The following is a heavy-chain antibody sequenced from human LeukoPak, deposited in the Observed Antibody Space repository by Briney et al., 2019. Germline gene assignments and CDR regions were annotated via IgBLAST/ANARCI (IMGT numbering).Heavy chain of an antibody. CDR2: IIPIFGTA. CDR1: GGTFSSYA. J-gene: IGHJ4*02. V-gene: IGHV1-69*06. Sequence: GSSVKVSCKASGGTFSSYAISWVRQAPGQGLEWMGGIIPIFGTANYAQKFQGRVTITADKSTSTAYMELSSLRSEDTAVYYCARAAYCSSTSCPIGPYWGQGTLVTVSS. D-gene: IGHD2-2*01. CDR3: ARAAYCSSTSCPIGPY.